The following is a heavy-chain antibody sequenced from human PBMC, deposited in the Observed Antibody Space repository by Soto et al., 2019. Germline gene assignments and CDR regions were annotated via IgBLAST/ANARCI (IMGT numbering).Heavy chain of an antibody. Sequence: GGSLRLSCAASGFTFSSYSMNWVRQAPGKGLEWVSSISSSSGYIYYADSVKGRFTISRDNAKNSLYLQMNSLRAEDTAVYYCARGYYDFWRGAFDIWGQGTMVTVSS. CDR3: ARGYYDFWRGAFDI. J-gene: IGHJ3*02. CDR2: ISSSSGYI. D-gene: IGHD3-3*01. V-gene: IGHV3-21*01. CDR1: GFTFSSYS.